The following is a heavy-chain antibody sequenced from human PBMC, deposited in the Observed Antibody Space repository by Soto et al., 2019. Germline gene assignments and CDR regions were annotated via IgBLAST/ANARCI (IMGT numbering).Heavy chain of an antibody. CDR3: ARHMGGSGYYLYFDS. Sequence: SETLSLTCTVSGGSISSGGYYWSWIRQRPGKGLEWIGYMYYSGSSQYNPSLRSRVTMSVDTSKNQFSLKLSSVTAADAAVYYCARHMGGSGYYLYFDSWGQGTLVTVSS. CDR2: MYYSGSS. CDR1: GGSISSGGYY. D-gene: IGHD3-22*01. V-gene: IGHV4-31*03. J-gene: IGHJ4*02.